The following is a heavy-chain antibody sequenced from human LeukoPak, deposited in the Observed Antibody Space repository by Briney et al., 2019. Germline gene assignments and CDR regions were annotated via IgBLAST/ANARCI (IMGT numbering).Heavy chain of an antibody. CDR1: GGSFSGNY. Sequence: SETLSLTCAVYGGSFSGNYWSWIRQPPGKGLEWIGEINHSGSTNYNPSLKSRVTISVDTSKNQFSLKLSSVTAADTAVYYCARGPYSTVYYYYGMHVWGQGTTVTVSS. V-gene: IGHV4-34*01. J-gene: IGHJ6*02. CDR3: ARGPYSTVYYYYGMHV. CDR2: INHSGST. D-gene: IGHD6-13*01.